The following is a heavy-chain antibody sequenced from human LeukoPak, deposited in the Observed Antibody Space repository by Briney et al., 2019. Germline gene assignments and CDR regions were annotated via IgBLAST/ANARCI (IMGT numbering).Heavy chain of an antibody. Sequence: GGSLRLSCAASGFTFSNYAMSWVRQAPGKGLEWVSTISGGGITAYYADSAKGRFTISRDNSKNTMFLQMNSLRADDTAVYYCPRQSYASGWNPFDYWGQGILVTVSS. J-gene: IGHJ4*02. V-gene: IGHV3-23*01. CDR2: ISGGGITA. CDR3: PRQSYASGWNPFDY. D-gene: IGHD6-19*01. CDR1: GFTFSNYA.